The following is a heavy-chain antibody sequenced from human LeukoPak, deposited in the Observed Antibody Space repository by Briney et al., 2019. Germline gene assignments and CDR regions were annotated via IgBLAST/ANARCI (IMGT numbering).Heavy chain of an antibody. CDR3: ASVALGYSYGIFDF. V-gene: IGHV4-59*08. J-gene: IGHJ4*02. CDR1: GGPNSRYE. D-gene: IGHD5-18*01. CDR2: IAYSGST. Sequence: AETLVLTCNASGGPNSRYEWSWNRQTPGKAQERIGYIAYSGSTNYNPSLKSRVTISVDTSKNQFSLKVNSATAADTAVYYCASVALGYSYGIFDFWGQGALVTVSS.